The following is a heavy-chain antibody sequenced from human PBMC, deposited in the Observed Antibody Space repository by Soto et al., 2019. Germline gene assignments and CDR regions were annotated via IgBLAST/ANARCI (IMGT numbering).Heavy chain of an antibody. CDR1: GASISSDGYY. V-gene: IGHV4-31*03. D-gene: IGHD4-17*01. CDR2: MYYSGST. J-gene: IGHJ4*02. Sequence: QVQLQESGPGLVRPSQTLSLTCTVSGASISSDGYYWGWIRQHPGKGLEYIAYMYYSGSTYYNPSLKSRVTMSVDASKNQFSLKLSSVTAACTAVYYCARSRQTVTSRFDFWGQGALVTGSS. CDR3: ARSRQTVTSRFDF.